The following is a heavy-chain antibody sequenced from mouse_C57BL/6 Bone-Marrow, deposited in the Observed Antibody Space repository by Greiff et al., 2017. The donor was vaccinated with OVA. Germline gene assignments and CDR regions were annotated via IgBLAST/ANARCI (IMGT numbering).Heavy chain of an antibody. CDR2: IDPSDSYT. CDR1: GYTFTSYW. J-gene: IGHJ4*01. V-gene: IGHV1-50*01. D-gene: IGHD2-2*01. Sequence: QVQLQQSGAELVKPGASVKLSCKASGYTFTSYWMQWVKQRPGQGLEWIGEIDPSDSYTNYNQKFKGKATLTVDTSSSTAYMQLSSLTSEDSAVYYCARGVTASYAMDYWGQGTSVTVSS. CDR3: ARGVTASYAMDY.